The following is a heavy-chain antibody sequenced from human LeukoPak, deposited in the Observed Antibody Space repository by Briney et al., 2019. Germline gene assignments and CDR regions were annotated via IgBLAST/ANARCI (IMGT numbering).Heavy chain of an antibody. D-gene: IGHD6-13*01. CDR2: ITSSSRYT. CDR3: ARDGYSSSWYFGNWFDP. J-gene: IGHJ5*02. Sequence: GGSLRLSCAASVFTFSTYNMNWVRQAPGKGLEWVSSITSSSRYTFYADSVKGRFTISRDNSKNTLYLQMNSLRAEDTAVYYCARDGYSSSWYFGNWFDPWGQGTLVTVSS. V-gene: IGHV3-21*01. CDR1: VFTFSTYN.